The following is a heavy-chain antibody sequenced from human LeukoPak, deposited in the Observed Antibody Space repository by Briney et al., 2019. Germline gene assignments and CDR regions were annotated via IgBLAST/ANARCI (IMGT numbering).Heavy chain of an antibody. Sequence: GGSLRLSCAASGFTFSSYGMSRVRQAPGKGLEWVSAISGSGGSTYYADSVKGRFTISRDNSKNTLYLQMNSLRAEDTAVYYCAKDLRVGPWFGTCPDYWGQGTLVTVSS. CDR2: ISGSGGST. CDR3: AKDLRVGPWFGTCPDY. J-gene: IGHJ4*02. V-gene: IGHV3-23*01. CDR1: GFTFSSYG. D-gene: IGHD3-10*01.